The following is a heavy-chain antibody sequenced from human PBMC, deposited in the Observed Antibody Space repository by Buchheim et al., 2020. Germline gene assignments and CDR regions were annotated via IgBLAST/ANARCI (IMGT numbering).Heavy chain of an antibody. CDR3: VKEGMYDASGIYIPHEY. V-gene: IGHV3-23*01. J-gene: IGHJ4*02. CDR1: GFIFSSYA. Sequence: DVQLLESGGGLVQPGGSLRLSCTASGFIFSSYAMTWVRQAPGKGLEWVSGISNSGDSPFHADSVKGRFTISRDNSKNTLYLQMNSLRAEDTALYYCVKEGMYDASGIYIPHEYWGQGTL. CDR2: ISNSGDSP. D-gene: IGHD3-10*01.